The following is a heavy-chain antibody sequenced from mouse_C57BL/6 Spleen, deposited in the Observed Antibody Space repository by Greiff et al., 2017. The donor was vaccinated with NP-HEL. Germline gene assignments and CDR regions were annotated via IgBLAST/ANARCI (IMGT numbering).Heavy chain of an antibody. CDR2: INPNYGTT. D-gene: IGHD1-1*01. Sequence: VQLKQSGPELVKPGASVKISCKASGYSFTDYNMNWVKQSNGKSLEWIGVINPNYGTTSYNQKFKGKATLTVDQSSSTAYMQLNSLTSEDSAVYYCAVGITTVVARYWYFDVWGTGTTVTVSS. J-gene: IGHJ1*03. CDR3: AVGITTVVARYWYFDV. V-gene: IGHV1-39*01. CDR1: GYSFTDYN.